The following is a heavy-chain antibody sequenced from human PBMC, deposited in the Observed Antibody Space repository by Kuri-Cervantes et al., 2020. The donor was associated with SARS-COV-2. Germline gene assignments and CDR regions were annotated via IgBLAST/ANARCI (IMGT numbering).Heavy chain of an antibody. CDR3: ARVEEYGDSYYYYGMDV. V-gene: IGHV1-69*13. Sequence: SVKVSCKASGYTFTSYAMHWVRQAPGQGLEWMGGIIPIFGTANYAQKFQGRVTITADESTSTAYMELSSLRSEDTAVYYCARVEEYGDSYYYYGMDVWGQGTTVTVSS. CDR2: IIPIFGTA. D-gene: IGHD4-17*01. CDR1: GYTFTSYA. J-gene: IGHJ6*02.